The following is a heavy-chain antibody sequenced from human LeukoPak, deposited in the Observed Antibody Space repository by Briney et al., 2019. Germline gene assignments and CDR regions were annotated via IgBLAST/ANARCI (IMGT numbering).Heavy chain of an antibody. D-gene: IGHD1-26*01. Sequence: GGSLRLSCAASGFTFSNAWMSWVRQAPGKGLEWVGRIKSKTDGGTTDYAAPVKGRFTISRDDSKTTLFLQMDSLKTEDTAVYYCATEFIGAFNYWGQGTLVTIS. V-gene: IGHV3-15*01. CDR2: IKSKTDGGTT. J-gene: IGHJ4*02. CDR1: GFTFSNAW. CDR3: ATEFIGAFNY.